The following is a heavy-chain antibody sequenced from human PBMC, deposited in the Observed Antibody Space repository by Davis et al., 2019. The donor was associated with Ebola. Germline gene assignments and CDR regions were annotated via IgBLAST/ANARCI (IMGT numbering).Heavy chain of an antibody. V-gene: IGHV6-1*01. CDR1: GDSVSGNNGA. CDR3: ARYTWNNRVFDP. J-gene: IGHJ5*02. CDR2: TYYSSKWYN. D-gene: IGHD1/OR15-1a*01. Sequence: PSETLSLTCAISGDSVSGNNGAWNWIRQSPSRGLEWLGRTYYSSKWYNDYAVSVKSRITINPDTSKNQFSLQLNSVTPEDTAVYYCARYTWNNRVFDPWGQGTLVTVSS.